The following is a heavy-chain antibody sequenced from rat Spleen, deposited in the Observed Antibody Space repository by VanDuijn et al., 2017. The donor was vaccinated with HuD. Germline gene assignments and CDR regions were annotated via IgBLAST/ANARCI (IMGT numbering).Heavy chain of an antibody. Sequence: EVQLVESGGGLVQPGRSLKLSCAASGFTFSNYGMAWVRQAPTKGLEWVATISSDGSSTFYRDSVEGRFTVSRDNAKSTLYLQMDSLRSEDTATYFCARDIYGGYSELGYFVYWGQGTLVTVSS. D-gene: IGHD1-11*01. CDR3: ARDIYGGYSELGYFVY. CDR2: ISSDGSST. CDR1: GFTFSNYG. J-gene: IGHJ3*01. V-gene: IGHV5-29*01.